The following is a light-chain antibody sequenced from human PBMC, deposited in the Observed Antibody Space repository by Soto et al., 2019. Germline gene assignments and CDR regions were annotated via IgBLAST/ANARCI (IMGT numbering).Light chain of an antibody. CDR2: GAS. CDR1: QSVSSTY. CDR3: QQYESAPLT. Sequence: EIVLTQSPGTLSLSPGERATLSCRASQSVSSTYLDWYQQKPGQAPRLLIYGASSRATGIPDRFSSSGSGTDFTLTISRLEPEDFAVYYCQQYESAPLTFGGGTKVDIK. J-gene: IGKJ4*01. V-gene: IGKV3-20*01.